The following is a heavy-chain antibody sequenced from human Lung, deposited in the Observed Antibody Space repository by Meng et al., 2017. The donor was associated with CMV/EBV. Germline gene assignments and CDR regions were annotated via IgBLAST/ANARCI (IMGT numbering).Heavy chain of an antibody. CDR1: GGTFSTYV. CDR2: IIPMFGTT. V-gene: IGHV1-69*01. D-gene: IGHD3-22*01. Sequence: SXXVSXKASGGTFSTYVFSWVRQAPGQGLEWLGGIIPMFGTTNYAQKFQGRLTIKADDSTRTAYMDLSSLTSEDTAVYYCARHAEDYYDSRDFSPYAHWXQGTVVTVSS. J-gene: IGHJ4*02. CDR3: ARHAEDYYDSRDFSPYAH.